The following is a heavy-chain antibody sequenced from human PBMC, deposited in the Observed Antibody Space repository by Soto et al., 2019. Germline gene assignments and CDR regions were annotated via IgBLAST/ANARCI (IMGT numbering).Heavy chain of an antibody. V-gene: IGHV1-58*01. CDR2: IVVGSGNT. CDR1: GFTFTRSG. D-gene: IGHD3-22*01. CDR3: ARSRANYYDSRGYYYSTFDY. Sequence: SVKVSCKASGFTFTRSGVQWVRQARGQRLEWIGWIVVGSGNTNYAQKFQGRVTITADESTSTAYMELSSLRSEDTAVYYCARSRANYYDSRGYYYSTFDYWGQGTLVTVSS. J-gene: IGHJ4*02.